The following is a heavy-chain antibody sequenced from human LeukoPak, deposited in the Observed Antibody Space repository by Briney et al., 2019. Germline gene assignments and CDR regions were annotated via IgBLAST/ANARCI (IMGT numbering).Heavy chain of an antibody. V-gene: IGHV3-23*01. CDR3: ARDPLAMIAWVLDY. CDR1: GFTFSSYG. CDR2: ISSSGGST. D-gene: IGHD3-22*01. Sequence: PGGSLRLSCAASGFTFSSYGMSWVRQAPGKGLEWVSGISSSGGSTYYADSVKGRFTISRDNSKNTLYLQMNSLRAEDTAVYYCARDPLAMIAWVLDYWGQGTLVTVSS. J-gene: IGHJ4*02.